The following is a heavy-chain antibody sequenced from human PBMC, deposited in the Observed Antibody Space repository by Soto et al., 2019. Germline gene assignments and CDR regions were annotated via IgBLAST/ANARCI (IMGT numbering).Heavy chain of an antibody. CDR2: IYSGGST. CDR1: GFTVSSNY. V-gene: IGHV3-53*02. Sequence: EVQLVETGGGLIQPGGSLRLSCAASGFTVSSNYMSWVRQAPGKGLEWVSGIYSGGSTYYADSVKGRFTISRDNSKNTLYLQMNSLRAEDTAVYYCAVYCSGGSCYPYYYYGIDVWGQGTTVTVSS. CDR3: AVYCSGGSCYPYYYYGIDV. D-gene: IGHD2-15*01. J-gene: IGHJ6*02.